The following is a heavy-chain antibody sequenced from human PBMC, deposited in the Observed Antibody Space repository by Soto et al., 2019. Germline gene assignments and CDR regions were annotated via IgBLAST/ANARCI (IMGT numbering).Heavy chain of an antibody. CDR1: GGTFSSYA. J-gene: IGHJ3*02. D-gene: IGHD2-21*02. CDR3: ARERVVVTAIDAFDI. CDR2: IIPIFGTA. V-gene: IGHV1-69*06. Sequence: SVKVSCKASGGTFSSYAISWVRQAPGQGLEWVGGIIPIFGTANYAQKFQGRVTITADKSTSTAYMELSSLRSEDTAVYYCARERVVVTAIDAFDIWGQGTMVTVSS.